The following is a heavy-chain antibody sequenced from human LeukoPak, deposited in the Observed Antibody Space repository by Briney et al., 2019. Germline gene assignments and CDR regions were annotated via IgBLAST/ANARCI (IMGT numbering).Heavy chain of an antibody. CDR2: IRYDGSNK. D-gene: IGHD6-13*01. Sequence: PGGSLRLSCAASGFTFSSYGMHWVRQAPGKGLEWVAFIRYDGSNKYYADSVKGRFTISRDNAKNSLYLQMNSLRAEDTAVYYCARDLGSSSDFDYWGQGTLVTVSS. V-gene: IGHV3-30*02. CDR3: ARDLGSSSDFDY. CDR1: GFTFSSYG. J-gene: IGHJ4*02.